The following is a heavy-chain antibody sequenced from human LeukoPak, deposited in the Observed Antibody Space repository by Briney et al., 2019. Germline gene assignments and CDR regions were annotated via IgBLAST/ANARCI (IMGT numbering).Heavy chain of an antibody. D-gene: IGHD2-15*01. J-gene: IGHJ5*02. V-gene: IGHV4-59*01. CDR3: ARTPTYCSGGSCYSNWFDP. CDR2: IYYRGST. Sequence: PSETLSLTCTVSGGSISSYYWSWIRQPPGKGLEWIGYIYYRGSTNYNPSLKSRVTISVDTSKNQFSLKLSSVTAADTAVYYCARTPTYCSGGSCYSNWFDPWGQGTLVTVSS. CDR1: GGSISSYY.